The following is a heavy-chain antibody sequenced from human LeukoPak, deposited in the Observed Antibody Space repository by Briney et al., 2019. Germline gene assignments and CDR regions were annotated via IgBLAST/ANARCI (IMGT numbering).Heavy chain of an antibody. D-gene: IGHD3-9*01. J-gene: IGHJ4*02. CDR1: GYTFTSYA. V-gene: IGHV1-3*01. Sequence: GASVKVSCKASGYTFTSYAMHWVRQAPGQRLEWMGWINAGNGNTKYSQKFQGRVTITRDTSASTAYMELSSLRSEDTAVYYCAGLGTLLRYFDWLSDWGQGTLVTVSS. CDR3: AGLGTLLRYFDWLSD. CDR2: INAGNGNT.